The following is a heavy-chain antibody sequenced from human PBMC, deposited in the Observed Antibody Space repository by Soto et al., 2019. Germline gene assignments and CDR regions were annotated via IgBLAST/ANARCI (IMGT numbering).Heavy chain of an antibody. V-gene: IGHV4-4*07. J-gene: IGHJ6*02. D-gene: IGHD3-16*01. CDR1: GGSTSSYY. Sequence: SETLSLTCTVSGGSTSSYYWSWIRQPAGKGLEWIGRIYTSGSTNYNPSLKSRVTMSVDTSKNQFSLKLSSVTAADTAVYYCARDRLGDVRAVRYYYGMDVWGQGTTVTVSS. CDR2: IYTSGST. CDR3: ARDRLGDVRAVRYYYGMDV.